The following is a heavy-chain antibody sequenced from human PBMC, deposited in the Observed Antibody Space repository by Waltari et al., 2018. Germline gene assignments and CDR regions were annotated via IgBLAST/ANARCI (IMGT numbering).Heavy chain of an antibody. CDR1: GYSISSGYY. CDR2: IYHSGST. V-gene: IGHV4-38-2*01. Sequence: QVQLQESGPGLVKPSETLSLTCAVSGYSISSGYYWGWIRQPPGKGLEWIGSIYHSGSTYYNPSLKSRVTISVDTSKNQFSRKLSSVTAADTAVYYCAGQKKWRYYGMDVWGQGTTVTVSS. CDR3: AGQKKWRYYGMDV. J-gene: IGHJ6*02. D-gene: IGHD2-8*01.